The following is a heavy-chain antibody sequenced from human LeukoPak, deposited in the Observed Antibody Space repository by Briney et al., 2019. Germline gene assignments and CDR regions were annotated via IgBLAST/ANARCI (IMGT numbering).Heavy chain of an antibody. CDR1: GFTFSSYG. CDR2: IWYDGSNK. D-gene: IGHD4-23*01. J-gene: IGHJ4*02. V-gene: IGHV3-33*01. CDR3: ARDFPYGGNSFYFDY. Sequence: GGSLRLSCAASGFTFSSYGMHWVRQAPGKGLEWAAVIWYDGSNKYYADSVKGRFTISRDNSKNTLYLQMNSLRAEDTAVYYCARDFPYGGNSFYFDYWGQGTLVTVSS.